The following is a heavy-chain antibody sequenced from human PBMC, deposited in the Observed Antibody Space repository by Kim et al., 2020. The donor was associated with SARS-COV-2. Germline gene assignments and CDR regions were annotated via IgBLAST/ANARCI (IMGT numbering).Heavy chain of an antibody. D-gene: IGHD1-26*01. CDR1: GGSIRSSGYY. V-gene: IGHV4-39*01. CDR3: AIPYSDSYYGLFDS. J-gene: IGHJ4*02. Sequence: SETLSLTCTVSGGSIRSSGYYWGWLRQPPGKGLEWIGSISYIGSTYYNPSLKSRVTLSMDTSKQQFSLRVNSVTAADTAVYYCAIPYSDSYYGLFDSWGQGTLVTVSS. CDR2: ISYIGST.